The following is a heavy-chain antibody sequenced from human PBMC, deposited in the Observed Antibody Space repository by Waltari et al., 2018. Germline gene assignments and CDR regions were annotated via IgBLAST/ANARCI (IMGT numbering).Heavy chain of an antibody. D-gene: IGHD4-17*01. CDR3: ARLQGRYGEAAFDI. J-gene: IGHJ3*02. Sequence: EVQLVESGGGLVQPGGSLRLSCAASGFTVSSNYMSWVRQAPGKGLEWVSVIYSGGSTYYADSVKGRFTISRDNSKNTLYLQMNSLRAEDTAVYYCARLQGRYGEAAFDIWGQGTMVTVSS. CDR1: GFTVSSNY. CDR2: IYSGGST. V-gene: IGHV3-66*01.